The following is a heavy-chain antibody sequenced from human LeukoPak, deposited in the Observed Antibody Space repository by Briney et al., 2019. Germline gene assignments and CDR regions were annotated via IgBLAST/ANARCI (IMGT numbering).Heavy chain of an antibody. CDR3: AKGDSSSWYWYFDL. CDR1: GFTFDDYA. Sequence: GGSLRLSCAASGFTFDDYAMHWVRQAPGKGLEWVSGISWNSGSIGYADSVKGRFTISRDNAKNSLYLQMNSLRAEDTALYYCAKGDSSSWYWYFDLWGRGTLVTVSS. J-gene: IGHJ2*01. V-gene: IGHV3-9*01. CDR2: ISWNSGSI. D-gene: IGHD6-13*01.